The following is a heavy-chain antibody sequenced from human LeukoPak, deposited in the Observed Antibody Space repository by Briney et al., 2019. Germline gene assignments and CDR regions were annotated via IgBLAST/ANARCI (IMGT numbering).Heavy chain of an antibody. J-gene: IGHJ5*02. CDR3: ARGTTVTTGGWFDP. Sequence: SETLSLTCTVSGDSISSYYWSWIRQPAGKGLEWIGRIHPSGSTNYNPSLKSRVTLSVDTSKNQFSLKLSSVTAADTAVYYCARGTTVTTGGWFDPWGQGTLVTVSS. V-gene: IGHV4-4*07. CDR2: IHPSGST. D-gene: IGHD4-17*01. CDR1: GDSISSYY.